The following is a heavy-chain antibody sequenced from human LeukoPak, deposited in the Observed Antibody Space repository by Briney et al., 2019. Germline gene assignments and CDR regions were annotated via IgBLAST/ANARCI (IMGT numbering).Heavy chain of an antibody. V-gene: IGHV3-23*01. Sequence: GGSLRLSCAASGFTFSNYAMSWVRQAPGKGLEWVSHVSGSGDTTHYADSVKDRFTISRDNSKNTLYLQMNSLRAEDTAVHYCAKDLWFGELSPSDSWGQGTLVTVSS. CDR1: GFTFSNYA. J-gene: IGHJ4*02. D-gene: IGHD3-10*01. CDR3: AKDLWFGELSPSDS. CDR2: VSGSGDTT.